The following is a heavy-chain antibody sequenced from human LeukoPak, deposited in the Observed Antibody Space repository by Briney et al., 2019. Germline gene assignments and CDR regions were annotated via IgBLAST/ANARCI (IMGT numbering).Heavy chain of an antibody. D-gene: IGHD6-6*01. CDR3: ARGLSGYSSSLGY. CDR2: INSDGTST. V-gene: IGHV3-74*01. CDR1: GFTFSSYW. J-gene: IGHJ4*02. Sequence: GGSLRLSCAASGFTFSSYWMHWVRHAPGKGLVWVSRINSDGTSTTYADSVKGRFTISRDNAKNTLYLQMNSLRAEDTAIYYCARGLSGYSSSLGYWGQGTLVTVSS.